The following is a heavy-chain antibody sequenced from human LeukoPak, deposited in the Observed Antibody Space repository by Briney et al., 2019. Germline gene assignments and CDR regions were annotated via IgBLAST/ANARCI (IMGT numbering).Heavy chain of an antibody. Sequence: PGGSLRLSCAASGFTFDDYAMHWVRQAPGKGLEWVSLISWDGGSTYYADSVKGRFTISRDNSKNSLYLQMNSLRAEDTAVYYCARMGLSYYFDYWGQGTLVTVSS. CDR2: ISWDGGST. CDR1: GFTFDDYA. J-gene: IGHJ4*02. CDR3: ARMGLSYYFDY. V-gene: IGHV3-43D*03. D-gene: IGHD2-8*01.